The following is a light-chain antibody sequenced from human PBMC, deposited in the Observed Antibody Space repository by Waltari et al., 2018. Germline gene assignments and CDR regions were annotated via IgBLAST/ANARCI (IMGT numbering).Light chain of an antibody. V-gene: IGKV1-5*03. CDR2: TAS. CDR1: QGISNW. J-gene: IGKJ5*01. Sequence: DIQMTQSPSTLSASVGDRVTLTCRASQGISNWLAWYQQKPGIAPKLLIYTASSLESGVPSRFSGSGSGTEFTLTISSLQPDDFATYYCQQHRNNPCTFGQGTQVEIE. CDR3: QQHRNNPCT.